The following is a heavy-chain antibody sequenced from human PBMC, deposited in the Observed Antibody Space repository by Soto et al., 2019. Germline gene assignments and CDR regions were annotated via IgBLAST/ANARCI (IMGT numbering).Heavy chain of an antibody. Sequence: PGGSLRLSCAASGFTFSNAWMSWVRQAPGKGLEWVGRIKSKTDGGTTDYAAPVKGRFTISRDDSKNTLYLQMNSLKTEDTAVYYCTTFVDGYYDILTGYYGLDYWGQGTLVTVSS. V-gene: IGHV3-15*01. D-gene: IGHD3-9*01. CDR3: TTFVDGYYDILTGYYGLDY. CDR2: IKSKTDGGTT. J-gene: IGHJ4*02. CDR1: GFTFSNAW.